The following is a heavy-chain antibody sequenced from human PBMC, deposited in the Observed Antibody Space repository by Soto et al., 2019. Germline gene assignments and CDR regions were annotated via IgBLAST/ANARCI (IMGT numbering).Heavy chain of an antibody. D-gene: IGHD3-22*01. CDR2: IYGGGKT. CDR3: ARGNYYDSSGNYAYFGL. CDR1: GLTVSTDY. J-gene: IGHJ4*02. Sequence: EVQLVEFGGGLIQPGGSLRLSCAASGLTVSTDYMSWVRQAPGKGLEWVSLIYGGGKTFYADSVKGRLTISRDNSKNTLYLQMNSLRAEDTAVYYCARGNYYDSSGNYAYFGLWGQGTLVTVSS. V-gene: IGHV3-53*01.